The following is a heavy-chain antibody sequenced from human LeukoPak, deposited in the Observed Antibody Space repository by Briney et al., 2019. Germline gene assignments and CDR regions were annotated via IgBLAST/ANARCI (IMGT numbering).Heavy chain of an antibody. CDR2: ISYDGST. D-gene: IGHD6-13*01. CDR3: ARGWGSSWYYFDY. CDR1: GDSISTYY. V-gene: IGHV4-59*01. Sequence: SETLSLTCTVSGDSISTYYWSWIRLPPGKGLEWIGCISYDGSTHYNPSLKSRVTISVDTSKNQFSLKLTSLTAADTAVYYCARGWGSSWYYFDYWGQGTLVTVST. J-gene: IGHJ4*02.